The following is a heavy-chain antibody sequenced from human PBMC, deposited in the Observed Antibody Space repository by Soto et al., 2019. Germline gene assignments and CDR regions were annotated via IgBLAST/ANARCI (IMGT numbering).Heavy chain of an antibody. D-gene: IGHD4-4*01. V-gene: IGHV1-69*13. Sequence: SVKVSCKASGGTFSSYAISWLRQSPGQGLEWMGGIIPIFGTANYAQKFQGRVTITADESTSTAYMELSSLRSEDTAVYYCAREYSSVRTVRGSWFDPWGQGTLVTVSS. J-gene: IGHJ5*02. CDR1: GGTFSSYA. CDR2: IIPIFGTA. CDR3: AREYSSVRTVRGSWFDP.